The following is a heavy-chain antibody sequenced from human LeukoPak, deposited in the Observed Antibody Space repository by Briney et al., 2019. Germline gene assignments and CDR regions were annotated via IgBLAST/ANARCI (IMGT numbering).Heavy chain of an antibody. D-gene: IGHD5-18*01. Sequence: ASVKVSCKASGGTFSSYGISWVRQAPGQGLDWMGRIIPIFDITNYAQNFQGRVTITADKSTSTAYMELSSLRSEDTAVYYCARDRDSGYSYGSIHYYYGMDVWGQGTTVTVSS. CDR2: IIPIFDIT. V-gene: IGHV1-69*04. J-gene: IGHJ6*02. CDR1: GGTFSSYG. CDR3: ARDRDSGYSYGSIHYYYGMDV.